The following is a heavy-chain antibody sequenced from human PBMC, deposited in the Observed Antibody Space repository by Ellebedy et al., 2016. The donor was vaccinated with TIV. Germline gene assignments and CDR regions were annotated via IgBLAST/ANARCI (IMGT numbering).Heavy chain of an antibody. CDR2: IDPSDSYI. D-gene: IGHD2-21*01. J-gene: IGHJ5*02. V-gene: IGHV5-10-1*01. CDR1: GYSFTSYW. CDR3: ARGLAVVARGRGGLKDWFDP. Sequence: KVSXKGSGYSFTSYWINWVRQMPGKGLEWMGKIDPSDSYISYSPSFQGHVTISADKSISTAYLQWSSLKASDTAIYYCARGLAVVARGRGGLKDWFDPWGQGTLVTVSS.